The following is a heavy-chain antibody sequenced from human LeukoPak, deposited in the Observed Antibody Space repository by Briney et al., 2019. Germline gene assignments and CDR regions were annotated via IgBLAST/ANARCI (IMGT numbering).Heavy chain of an antibody. J-gene: IGHJ6*03. CDR2: ISGSGGST. D-gene: IGHD2/OR15-2a*01. CDR1: GFTFSSYA. V-gene: IGHV3-23*01. Sequence: GGSLRLSCAASGFTFSSYAMSWVRQARGKGLEWVSAISGSGGSTYYADSVKGRFTISRDNSKNTLYLQMNSLRAEDTAVYYCAKDLLSISPRGYMDVWGKGTTVTVSS. CDR3: AKDLLSISPRGYMDV.